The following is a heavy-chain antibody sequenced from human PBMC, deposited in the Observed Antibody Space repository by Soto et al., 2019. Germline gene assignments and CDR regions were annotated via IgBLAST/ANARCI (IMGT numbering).Heavy chain of an antibody. D-gene: IGHD1-1*01. J-gene: IGHJ4*02. Sequence: ASVKVSCKVSGYTLTELSMHWVRQAPGKGLEWMGGFDPEDGETIYAQKFQGRVTMTEDTSTDTAYMELSSLRSEDTAVYYCATDRELTTGLGFDYWGQGTLVTVSS. CDR3: ATDRELTTGLGFDY. CDR2: FDPEDGET. V-gene: IGHV1-24*01. CDR1: GYTLTELS.